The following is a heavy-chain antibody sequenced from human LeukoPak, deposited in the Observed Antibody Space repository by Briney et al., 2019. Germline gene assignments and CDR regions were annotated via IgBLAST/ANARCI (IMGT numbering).Heavy chain of an antibody. Sequence: ASVKVSCKASGYTFTGYYMHWVRQAPGQGLEWMGWINPNSCGTNYAQKFQGRVTMTRDTYISTAYMELSRLRSDDTAVYYCARVLDYDFNYGMDVWGQGTTVTVSS. D-gene: IGHD3-3*01. V-gene: IGHV1-2*02. CDR2: INPNSCGT. CDR3: ARVLDYDFNYGMDV. J-gene: IGHJ6*02. CDR1: GYTFTGYY.